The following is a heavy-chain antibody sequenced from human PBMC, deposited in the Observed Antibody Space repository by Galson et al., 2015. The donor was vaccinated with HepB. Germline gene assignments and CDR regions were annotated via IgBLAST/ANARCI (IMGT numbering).Heavy chain of an antibody. CDR3: ARAGATGANPDY. D-gene: IGHD1-1*01. CDR1: GYTFTSYA. Sequence: SVKVSCKASGYTFTSYAMHWVRQAPGQRLEWMGWINAGNGNTKYSQKFQGRVTITRDTSASTAYMELSSLRSEDTAVYYCARAGATGANPDYWGQGTLVTVSS. V-gene: IGHV1-3*01. J-gene: IGHJ4*02. CDR2: INAGNGNT.